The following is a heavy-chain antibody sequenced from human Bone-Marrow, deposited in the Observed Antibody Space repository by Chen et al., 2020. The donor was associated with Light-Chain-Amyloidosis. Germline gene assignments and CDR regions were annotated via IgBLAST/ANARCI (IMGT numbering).Heavy chain of an antibody. D-gene: IGHD7-27*01. CDR2: SSGSGGST. V-gene: IGHV3-23*04. Sequence: EVQLVESGGGLVQPGGSLRLSCAASGFTFSSYAMSWVRQAPGKGLEWVSASSGSGGSTYDADSVKGRFTISRDNSKNTLYLKMNSLRAEDTAVYYCAKDLGGELGGFDYWGQGTLVTGSS. CDR1: GFTFSSYA. J-gene: IGHJ4*02. CDR3: AKDLGGELGGFDY.